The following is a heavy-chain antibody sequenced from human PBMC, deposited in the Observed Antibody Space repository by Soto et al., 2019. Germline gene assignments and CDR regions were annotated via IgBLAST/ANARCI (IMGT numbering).Heavy chain of an antibody. D-gene: IGHD5-12*01. CDR2: IYYSGST. CDR1: GGSISSGGYY. J-gene: IGHJ4*02. Sequence: QVQLQESGPGLVKPSQTLSLTCTVSGGSISSGGYYWSWIRQHPGKGLEWIGYIYYSGSTYYNPPLKSRVTISVDTSKNQCSLKLSSVTAADTAVYYCASSYSGHGWCDYWGQGTLVTVSS. V-gene: IGHV4-31*03. CDR3: ASSYSGHGWCDY.